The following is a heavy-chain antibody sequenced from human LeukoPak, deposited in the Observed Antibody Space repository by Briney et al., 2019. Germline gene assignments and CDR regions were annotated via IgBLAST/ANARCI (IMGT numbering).Heavy chain of an antibody. Sequence: ASVKVSCKASGYTFTSYYMHWVRQAPGQGLEWMGIINPSGGSTSYAQKFQGRVTMTRDTSTSTVYMELSSLRSEDTAVYYCARDLDIVVVPAARPAVYWGQGTLVTVSS. J-gene: IGHJ4*02. CDR1: GYTFTSYY. V-gene: IGHV1-46*01. CDR2: INPSGGST. CDR3: ARDLDIVVVPAARPAVY. D-gene: IGHD2-2*03.